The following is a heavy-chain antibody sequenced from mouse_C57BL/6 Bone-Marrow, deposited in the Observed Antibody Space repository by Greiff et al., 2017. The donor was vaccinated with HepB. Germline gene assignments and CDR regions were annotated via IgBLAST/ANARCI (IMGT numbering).Heavy chain of an antibody. Sequence: QVQLQQPGAELVKPGASVKLSCKASGYTFTSYWMHWVKQRPGQGLEWIGMIHPNSGSTNYNEKFKSKATLTVDKSSSTAYMQLRSLTSEDSAVYYCARYGDVLPWGWFAYWGQGTLVTVSA. CDR2: IHPNSGST. CDR3: ARYGDVLPWGWFAY. CDR1: GYTFTSYW. V-gene: IGHV1-64*01. D-gene: IGHD1-1*01. J-gene: IGHJ3*01.